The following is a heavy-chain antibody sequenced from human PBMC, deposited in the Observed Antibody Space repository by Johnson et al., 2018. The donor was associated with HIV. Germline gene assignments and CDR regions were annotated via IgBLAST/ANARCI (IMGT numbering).Heavy chain of an antibody. D-gene: IGHD3-3*01. Sequence: VQLVESGGGLVQPGGSLRLSCAASGFTFDDYGMSWVRQAPGKGLEWVSGINWNGGSTGYADSVKGRFTISRDNSKNTLYLQMNSLRDEDTAVYYCAQTAWVFEGDAFDIWGQGTLVTVSS. V-gene: IGHV3-20*04. CDR1: GFTFDDYG. CDR3: AQTAWVFEGDAFDI. J-gene: IGHJ3*02. CDR2: INWNGGST.